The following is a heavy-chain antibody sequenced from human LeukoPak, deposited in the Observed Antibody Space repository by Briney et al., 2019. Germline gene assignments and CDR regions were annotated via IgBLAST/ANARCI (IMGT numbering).Heavy chain of an antibody. CDR2: IYYSGST. CDR1: GGSISSYY. V-gene: IGHV4-59*08. J-gene: IGHJ4*02. D-gene: IGHD3-22*01. Sequence: SETLSLTCTVSGGSISSYYWSWIRQPPGKGLEWIGYIYYSGSTSYNPSLKSRVTISVDTSKNQFSLKLNSVTAADTAVYYCAAMIGYFDYWGQGILVTVSS. CDR3: AAMIGYFDY.